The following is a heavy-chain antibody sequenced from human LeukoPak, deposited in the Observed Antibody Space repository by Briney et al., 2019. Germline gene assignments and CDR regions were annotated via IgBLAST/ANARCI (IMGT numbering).Heavy chain of an antibody. V-gene: IGHV4-59*12. D-gene: IGHD3-16*02. CDR2: VDHTGST. J-gene: IGHJ4*02. CDR1: DDSITMYY. Sequence: SETLSLTCTVSDDSITMYYWTWIRQPPGKGLEWIGYVDHTGSTKFNPSLNGRVSISRDTSKNLFSLRLRSVTAADTAVYYCARGSDLKTVYNYWGQGTLVTVSS. CDR3: ARGSDLKTVYNY.